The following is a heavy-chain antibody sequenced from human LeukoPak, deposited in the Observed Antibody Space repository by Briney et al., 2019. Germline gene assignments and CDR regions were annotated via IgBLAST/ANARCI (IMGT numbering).Heavy chain of an antibody. Sequence: GGSLRLSCAASGFTFSSYSMNWVRQAPGKGLEWVSSISSSSSYIYYADSVKGRFIMSRDNAKKAVFLQMNSLRAEDTAVYYCAKDYNRAYYYGSGFDYWGQGTLVTVSS. CDR3: AKDYNRAYYYGSGFDY. CDR1: GFTFSSYS. D-gene: IGHD3-10*01. J-gene: IGHJ4*02. V-gene: IGHV3-21*01. CDR2: ISSSSSYI.